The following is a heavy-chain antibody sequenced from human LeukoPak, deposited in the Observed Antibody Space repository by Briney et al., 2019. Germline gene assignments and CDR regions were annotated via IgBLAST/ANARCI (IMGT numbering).Heavy chain of an antibody. D-gene: IGHD3-10*01. V-gene: IGHV4-59*01. J-gene: IGHJ4*02. CDR2: IYYSGST. CDR3: AREGRSGSQFDY. CDR1: GDSISSYY. Sequence: PSETLSLTCTVSGDSISSYYWSWIRQPPGKGLEWIGYIYYSGSTNYNPSLKSRVTISVDTSKNQFSLKLSSVTAADTAVYYCAREGRSGSQFDYWGQGTLVTVSS.